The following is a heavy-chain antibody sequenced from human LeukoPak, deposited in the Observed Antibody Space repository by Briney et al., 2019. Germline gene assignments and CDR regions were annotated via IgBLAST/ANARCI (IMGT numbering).Heavy chain of an antibody. CDR2: INSDGGEG. CDR3: ARSSFSSSSSV. D-gene: IGHD6-6*01. V-gene: IGHV3-7*03. J-gene: IGHJ3*01. Sequence: GGSLRLSCAVSGFTFSGFWMSWSRQAPGKGLEWVASINSDGGEGYYADVVKGRFTISRDNAKNSLYLQINSLRAEDTAVYYCARSSFSSSSSVWGQGTMVTVSS. CDR1: GFTFSGFW.